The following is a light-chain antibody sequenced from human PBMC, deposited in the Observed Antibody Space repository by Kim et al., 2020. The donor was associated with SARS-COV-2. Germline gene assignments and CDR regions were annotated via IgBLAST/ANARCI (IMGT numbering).Light chain of an antibody. J-gene: IGLJ1*01. V-gene: IGLV3-1*01. CDR2: QDS. CDR3: QAWDSSGAV. Sequence: SYELTQPPSVSVSPGQTASITCSGDKLGDKYACWYQQRPGQSPVLVIYQDSKRPSGIPERFSGSNSGNTATLTISGTQAMDEADYYCQAWDSSGAVFGTG. CDR1: KLGDKY.